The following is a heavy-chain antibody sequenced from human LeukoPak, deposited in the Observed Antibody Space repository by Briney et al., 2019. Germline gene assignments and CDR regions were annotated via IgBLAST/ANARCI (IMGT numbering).Heavy chain of an antibody. D-gene: IGHD4-17*01. CDR1: GASISSYY. CDR2: IYTSVST. V-gene: IGHV4-4*07. J-gene: IGHJ4*02. CDR3: ARVGNGDHVYDY. Sequence: SETLSLTCSVSGASISSYYWSWIRQPAGKGLEWIGRIYTSVSTNYNPSLMSRVTMSVDTSKNQLSLNLSSVTAADMAVYYCARVGNGDHVYDYWGQGTLVTVSS.